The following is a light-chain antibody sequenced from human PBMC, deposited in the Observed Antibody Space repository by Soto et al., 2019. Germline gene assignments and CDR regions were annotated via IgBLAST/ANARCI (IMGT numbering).Light chain of an antibody. CDR1: QSVASH. Sequence: EVVLTQSPASLSLSPGERATLSCRASQSVASHLAWYQQKPGQAPRLLIYDATKRATGIPARFSGNGFGTYFTLTISSLEPEDVAVYYCQQRSSVSTFGQGTRLDIK. V-gene: IGKV3-11*01. CDR3: QQRSSVST. J-gene: IGKJ5*01. CDR2: DAT.